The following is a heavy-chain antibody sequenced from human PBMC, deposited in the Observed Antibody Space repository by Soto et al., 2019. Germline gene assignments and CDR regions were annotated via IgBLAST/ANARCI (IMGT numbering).Heavy chain of an antibody. CDR2: IDPSDSYT. CDR1: GYNFTAFW. J-gene: IGHJ5*01. CDR3: ARVHKNWFDS. V-gene: IGHV5-10-1*01. Sequence: SLKISCKASGYNFTAFWIHWVRQMPGKGLEWLGKIDPSDSYTNYSPSFEGHVTISTDNSITTAHLQWSSLRASDTALYFCARVHKNWFDSWAQGTMVTVSS.